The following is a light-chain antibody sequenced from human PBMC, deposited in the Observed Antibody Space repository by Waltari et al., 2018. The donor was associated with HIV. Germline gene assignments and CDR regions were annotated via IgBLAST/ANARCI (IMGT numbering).Light chain of an antibody. CDR3: CSYAGNYTWV. Sequence: QSALTQPRSVSGSPGQSVTISCTGTSSDVGGYNSVSWYQQHPGKAPKLLIYDVNQRPSGVPYRFSGSKSGNTASVTISGLQAEDEADYYCCSYAGNYTWVFGGGTKLTVL. CDR1: SSDVGGYNS. CDR2: DVN. V-gene: IGLV2-11*01. J-gene: IGLJ3*02.